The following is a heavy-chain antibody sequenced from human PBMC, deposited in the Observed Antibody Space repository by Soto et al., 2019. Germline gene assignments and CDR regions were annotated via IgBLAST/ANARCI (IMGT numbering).Heavy chain of an antibody. Sequence: ASVKVSCKASGYTFTSYYMHWVRQAPGQGLEWMGIINPSGGSTSYAQKFQGRVTMTRDTSTSTVYMELSSLRSEDTAVYYCARSRITTVRGVIYGMDVWGQGTTVTVSS. D-gene: IGHD3-10*01. V-gene: IGHV1-46*01. CDR2: INPSGGST. CDR3: ARSRITTVRGVIYGMDV. CDR1: GYTFTSYY. J-gene: IGHJ6*02.